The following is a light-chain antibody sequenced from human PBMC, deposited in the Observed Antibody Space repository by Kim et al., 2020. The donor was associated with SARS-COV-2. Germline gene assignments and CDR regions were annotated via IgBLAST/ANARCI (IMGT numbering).Light chain of an antibody. J-gene: IGKJ4*01. CDR1: ETVSNK. Sequence: SPGERVTLSCRASETVSNKLAWYQQKPGQAPSLLIYDASSRAAGIPDRFRGRGSGTEFTLTITSLQPEDSAVYYCQQFKDWPPLTFGGGTKVEIK. CDR2: DAS. V-gene: IGKV3D-15*01. CDR3: QQFKDWPPLT.